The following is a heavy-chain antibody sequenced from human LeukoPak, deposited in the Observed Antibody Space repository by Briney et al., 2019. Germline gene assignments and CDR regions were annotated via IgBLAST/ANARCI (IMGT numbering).Heavy chain of an antibody. CDR3: TREDYGDASIDY. V-gene: IGHV4-39*07. CDR2: IYYSGST. CDR1: GGSISSGGYY. Sequence: SETLSLTSTVSGGSISSGGYYWDWIRQPPGKGLEWIGSIYYSGSTYYNPSLKSRVTMAVDTSKNQFSLRLTSVTAADTAVYFCTREDYGDASIDYWGQGTLVTVSS. J-gene: IGHJ4*02. D-gene: IGHD4-17*01.